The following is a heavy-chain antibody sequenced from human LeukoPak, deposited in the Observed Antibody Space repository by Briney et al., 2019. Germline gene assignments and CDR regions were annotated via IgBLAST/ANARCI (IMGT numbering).Heavy chain of an antibody. CDR2: VSADGRTQ. J-gene: IGHJ5*02. D-gene: IGHD6-19*01. V-gene: IGHV3-30*03. CDR1: GFTFRTYS. Sequence: SGGSLRLSCAASGFTFRTYSIHWVRQAPGKGLEWVTVVSADGRTQLYSDSVKGRFTISRDNSKNTLYLQMNSLRAEDTAVYYCARDSGIAVAGFDPWGQGTLVTVSS. CDR3: ARDSGIAVAGFDP.